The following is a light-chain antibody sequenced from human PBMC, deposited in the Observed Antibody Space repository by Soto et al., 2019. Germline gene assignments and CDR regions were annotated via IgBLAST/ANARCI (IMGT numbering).Light chain of an antibody. Sequence: NENIKSPATLLASVGGRVTITCLSSQSISHFLAWYQQKPGKVPKLLIYDASNLGSGVPSRFSGSGSGTDFTLTISGLQPHDYTTYYCQQYTIYSRPFAQGTKVDIK. V-gene: IGKV1-5*01. CDR3: QQYTIYSRP. CDR2: DAS. CDR1: QSISHF. J-gene: IGKJ1*01.